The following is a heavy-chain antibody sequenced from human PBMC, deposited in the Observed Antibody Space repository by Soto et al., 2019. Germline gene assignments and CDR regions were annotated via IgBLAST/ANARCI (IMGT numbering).Heavy chain of an antibody. CDR2: INHSGST. V-gene: IGHV4-34*01. J-gene: IGHJ4*02. Sequence: SETLSLTCAVYGGSFSGYYWSWIRQPQGKGLEWIGEINHSGSTNYNPSLKSRVTISVDTSKNQFSLKLSSVTAADTAVYYCARAPFSIAAAGAVDYWGQGTLVTVSS. D-gene: IGHD6-13*01. CDR1: GGSFSGYY. CDR3: ARAPFSIAAAGAVDY.